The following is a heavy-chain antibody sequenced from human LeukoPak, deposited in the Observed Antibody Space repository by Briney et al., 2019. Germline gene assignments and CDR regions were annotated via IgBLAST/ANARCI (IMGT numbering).Heavy chain of an antibody. Sequence: SETLSLTCIVSGGPIRGTSYYWGWIRQSPWKGLEWIGSVSYSGSPYYNPSLKSRVAVSIDTSKNLFSLELTSVTAADTAVYYCARPLTGYSNTFVYWGQGTMVTVSS. CDR3: ARPLTGYSNTFVY. V-gene: IGHV4-39*01. CDR2: VSYSGSP. D-gene: IGHD4-11*01. CDR1: GGPIRGTSYY. J-gene: IGHJ4*02.